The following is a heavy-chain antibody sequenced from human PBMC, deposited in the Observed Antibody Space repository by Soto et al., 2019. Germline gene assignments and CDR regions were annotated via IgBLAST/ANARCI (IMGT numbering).Heavy chain of an antibody. CDR3: ARDIVVVVAATYGGIGYYYYGMDV. CDR1: GYTFTSYG. Sequence: GASVKVFCKASGYTFTSYGISWVRQAPGQGLELMGWISAYNGNTNYAQKLQGRVTMTTDTSTSTAYMELRSLRSDDTAVYYCARDIVVVVAATYGGIGYYYYGMDVWGQGTTVTVAS. D-gene: IGHD2-15*01. CDR2: ISAYNGNT. V-gene: IGHV1-18*04. J-gene: IGHJ6*02.